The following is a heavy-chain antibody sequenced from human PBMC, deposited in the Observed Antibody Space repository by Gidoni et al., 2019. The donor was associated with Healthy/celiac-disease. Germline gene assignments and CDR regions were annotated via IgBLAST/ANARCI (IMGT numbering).Heavy chain of an antibody. CDR2: ISSSSSYI. J-gene: IGHJ4*02. V-gene: IGHV3-21*01. Sequence: EVQLVESGGGLVKPGGSLRRSGAASGFTFSSYSMNWVRQAPGKGLEWVSSISSSSSYIYYADSVKGRFTISRDNAKNSLYLQMNSLRAEDTAVYYCARDESEGLTPQYWGQGTLVTVSS. CDR1: GFTFSSYS. CDR3: ARDESEGLTPQY.